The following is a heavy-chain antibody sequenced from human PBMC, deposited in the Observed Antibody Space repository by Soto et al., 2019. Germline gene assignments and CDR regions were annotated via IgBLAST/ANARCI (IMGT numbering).Heavy chain of an antibody. CDR2: IYHSGKT. CDR3: ARRGMDGGYYFDS. Sequence: QLQLQESGPGLVKPSETLSLTCIASDGSMRSINYYWGWIRQPPGKGLEWIGSIYHSGKTYYNPSLNSRVTLYVDTSKNQVSLKVKSVTAADTALYYCARRGMDGGYYFDSWGQGTVVTVSS. V-gene: IGHV4-39*01. CDR1: DGSMRSINYY. D-gene: IGHD1-26*01. J-gene: IGHJ4*02.